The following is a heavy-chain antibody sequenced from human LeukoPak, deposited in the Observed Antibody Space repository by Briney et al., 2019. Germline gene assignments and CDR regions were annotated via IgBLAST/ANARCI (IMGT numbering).Heavy chain of an antibody. Sequence: SETLSLTCTVSGGSISSYYWSWIRQPAGKGLEWIGRIYTSGSTNYNPSLKSRVTMSVDTSKNQFSLKLSSVTAADTAVYYCARTYCSSTSCSHDPWGQGTLVTVSS. D-gene: IGHD2-2*01. J-gene: IGHJ5*02. CDR2: IYTSGST. V-gene: IGHV4-4*07. CDR1: GGSISSYY. CDR3: ARTYCSSTSCSHDP.